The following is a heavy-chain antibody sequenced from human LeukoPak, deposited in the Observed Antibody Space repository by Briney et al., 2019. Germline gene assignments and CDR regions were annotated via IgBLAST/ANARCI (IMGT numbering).Heavy chain of an antibody. J-gene: IGHJ4*02. V-gene: IGHV3-48*04. CDR1: GFTFSSYW. CDR3: ARVGLLMAFDY. Sequence: GGSLRLSCAASGFTFSSYWMSWVRQAPGKGLEWVSYISSSGSTIYYADSVKGRFTISRDNAKNSLYLQMNSLRAEDTAVYYCARVGLLMAFDYWGQGTLVTVSS. CDR2: ISSSGSTI. D-gene: IGHD2-15*01.